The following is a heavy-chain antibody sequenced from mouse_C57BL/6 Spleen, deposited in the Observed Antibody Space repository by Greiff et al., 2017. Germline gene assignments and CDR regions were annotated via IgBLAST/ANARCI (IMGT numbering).Heavy chain of an antibody. CDR2: IDPEDGET. CDR3: ARRGYDYYIDY. J-gene: IGHJ2*01. Sequence: EVKLMESGAELVKPGASVKLSCTASGFNIKDYYMHWVKQRTEPGLEWIGTIDPEDGETHYAPKFQGQAIITADTSSNTAYLQLSSLTSEDTVFYYCARRGYDYYIDYWGQGTTLTVSS. CDR1: GFNIKDYY. D-gene: IGHD2-4*01. V-gene: IGHV14-2*01.